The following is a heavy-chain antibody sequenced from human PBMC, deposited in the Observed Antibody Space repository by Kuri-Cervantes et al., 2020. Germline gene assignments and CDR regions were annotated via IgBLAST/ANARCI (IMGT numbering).Heavy chain of an antibody. J-gene: IGHJ4*02. Sequence: GGSLRLSCAASGFTFSSYAMHWVRQAPGKGLEWVAVISYDGSNKYYADSAKGRFTISRDNSKNTLYLQMNSLRAEDTAVYYCARDTYDSSGLDYWGQGTLVTVSS. CDR1: GFTFSSYA. D-gene: IGHD3-22*01. CDR3: ARDTYDSSGLDY. CDR2: ISYDGSNK. V-gene: IGHV3-30-3*01.